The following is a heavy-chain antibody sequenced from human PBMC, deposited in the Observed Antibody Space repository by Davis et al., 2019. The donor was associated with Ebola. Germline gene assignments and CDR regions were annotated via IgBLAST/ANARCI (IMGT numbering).Heavy chain of an antibody. CDR2: IYHSGGT. J-gene: IGHJ4*02. D-gene: IGHD5-12*01. Sequence: SETLSLTCTVSGYSISTGYYWGWIRQPPGKGLEWIGSIYHSGGTFYNSSLRSRLTISVDTSKNQFSLKLSSVTAADTAVYYCARDRGYSGYDYLDYWGQGTLVTVSS. CDR1: GYSISTGYY. V-gene: IGHV4-38-2*02. CDR3: ARDRGYSGYDYLDY.